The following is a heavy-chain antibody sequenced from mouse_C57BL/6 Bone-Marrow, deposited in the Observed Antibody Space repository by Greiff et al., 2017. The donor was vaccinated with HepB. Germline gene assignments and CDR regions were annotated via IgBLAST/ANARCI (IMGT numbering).Heavy chain of an antibody. V-gene: IGHV14-2*01. CDR3: ATYGNLYYYAMDY. D-gene: IGHD2-1*01. Sequence: EVKVVESGAELVKPGASVKLSCTASGFNIKDYYMHWVKQRTEQGLEWIGRIDPEDGETKYAPKFQGKATITADTSSNTAYLPLSSLTSEDTAVYYCATYGNLYYYAMDYWGQGTSVTVSS. CDR1: GFNIKDYY. CDR2: IDPEDGET. J-gene: IGHJ4*01.